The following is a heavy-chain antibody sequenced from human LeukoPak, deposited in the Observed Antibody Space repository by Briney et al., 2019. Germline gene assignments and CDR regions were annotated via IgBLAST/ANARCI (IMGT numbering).Heavy chain of an antibody. D-gene: IGHD3-10*01. Sequence: GGSLRLSSAASGFTFDDYGMSWVRQAPGKGLEWVSGINWNGGSTGYADSVKGRFTISRDNAKNSLYLQMNSLRAEDTALYYCAREGRVRGVMRYYYYYMDVWGKGTTVTVSS. J-gene: IGHJ6*03. CDR1: GFTFDDYG. CDR2: INWNGGST. V-gene: IGHV3-20*03. CDR3: AREGRVRGVMRYYYYYMDV.